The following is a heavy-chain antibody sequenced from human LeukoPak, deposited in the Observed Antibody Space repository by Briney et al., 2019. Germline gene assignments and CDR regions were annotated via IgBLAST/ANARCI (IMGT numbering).Heavy chain of an antibody. Sequence: ASVKVSCKASGYTFTSYDINWVRQATGQGLEWMGWMNPNSGNTGYAQKFQGRVTMTRNTSISTAYVELSSLRSEDTAVYYCARGRHYYDSSGFPSGDYWGQGTLVTVSS. V-gene: IGHV1-8*01. D-gene: IGHD3-22*01. CDR1: GYTFTSYD. J-gene: IGHJ4*02. CDR2: MNPNSGNT. CDR3: ARGRHYYDSSGFPSGDY.